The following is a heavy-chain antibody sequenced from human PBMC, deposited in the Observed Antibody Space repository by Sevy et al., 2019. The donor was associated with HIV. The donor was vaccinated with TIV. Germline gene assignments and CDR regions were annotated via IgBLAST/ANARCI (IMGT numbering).Heavy chain of an antibody. D-gene: IGHD1-26*01. V-gene: IGHV3-23*01. CDR1: GFTFSSYA. J-gene: IGHJ4*02. Sequence: GGSLRLSCVVSGFTFSSYAMSWVRQAPGKGLEWVSLISGSDGSTYYADAVKGRFTISRDSSKNTLYLQMSSLRAEDTAIYYCAKHLGGTYRGDFDYWGQGTLVTVSS. CDR3: AKHLGGTYRGDFDY. CDR2: ISGSDGST.